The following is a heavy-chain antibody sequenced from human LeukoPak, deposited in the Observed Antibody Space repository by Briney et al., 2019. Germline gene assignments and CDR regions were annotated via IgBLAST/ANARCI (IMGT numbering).Heavy chain of an antibody. CDR1: GFTFSSYS. J-gene: IGHJ4*02. Sequence: GGSLRLSCAASGFTFSSYSMNWVRQAPGKGLEWVSSISSSSSYIHYADSVKGRFTISRDNAKNSLYLQMNSLRAEDTAVYYCARDTRRGYSDYWGQGTLVTVSS. CDR2: ISSSSSYI. D-gene: IGHD3-3*01. V-gene: IGHV3-21*01. CDR3: ARDTRRGYSDY.